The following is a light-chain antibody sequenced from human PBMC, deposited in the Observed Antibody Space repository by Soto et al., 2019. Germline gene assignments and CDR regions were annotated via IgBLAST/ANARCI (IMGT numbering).Light chain of an antibody. CDR2: AAS. CDR3: QQSYSTPIT. V-gene: IGKV1-39*01. CDR1: QSISNY. Sequence: DIQMTQSPSFLSASVGDRVTITCRASQSISNYLNWYQQKPGKAPKVLIYAASNLQSGVPSRFSGSGSGTDFTLTISSLQPEDFATYYCQQSYSTPITFGQGTKVDI. J-gene: IGKJ1*01.